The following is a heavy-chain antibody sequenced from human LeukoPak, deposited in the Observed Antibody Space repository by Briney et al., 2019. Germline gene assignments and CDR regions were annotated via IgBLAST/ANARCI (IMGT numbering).Heavy chain of an antibody. CDR1: GFTFTSSA. D-gene: IGHD3-16*02. J-gene: IGHJ3*02. CDR2: IVVGSGNT. Sequence: GASVKVSCKASGFTFTSSAIQWVRQARGQRLEWIGWIVVGSGNTNFAQKFQERVTITRDMSTSTAYMELSSLRSEDTAVYYCATHSSKLYDLDAFDIWGQGTMVTVSS. CDR3: ATHSSKLYDLDAFDI. V-gene: IGHV1-58*02.